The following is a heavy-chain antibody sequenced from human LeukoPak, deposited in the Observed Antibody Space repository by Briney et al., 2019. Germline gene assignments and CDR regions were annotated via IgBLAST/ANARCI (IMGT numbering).Heavy chain of an antibody. CDR3: TTDWVFRSFADY. Sequence: GGSLRLSCAGSGFIFSNAWMIWVCQAPGKGLEWVGRIRSKTDGGSIHYAAPVKGRFTISRDDSKDTVYLQMDSLTTEDTAVYYCTTDWVFRSFADYWGQGTLVTVS. V-gene: IGHV3-15*01. CDR2: IRSKTDGGSI. CDR1: GFIFSNAW. J-gene: IGHJ4*02. D-gene: IGHD3-10*01.